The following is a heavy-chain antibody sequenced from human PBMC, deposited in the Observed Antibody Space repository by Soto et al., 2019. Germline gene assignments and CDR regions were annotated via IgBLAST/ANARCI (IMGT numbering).Heavy chain of an antibody. V-gene: IGHV4-4*02. CDR3: ASRAAAGPALDY. CDR1: GGSISSSNW. CDR2: IYHSGST. Sequence: QVQLQESGPGLVKPSGTLSLTCAVSGGSISSSNWWRWVRQPPGKGLEWIGEIYHSGSTNYNPSLKRRVTISVDKPKNQVARKLSSVTAADTAVYYCASRAAAGPALDYWGQGTLVTVSS. J-gene: IGHJ4*02. D-gene: IGHD6-13*01.